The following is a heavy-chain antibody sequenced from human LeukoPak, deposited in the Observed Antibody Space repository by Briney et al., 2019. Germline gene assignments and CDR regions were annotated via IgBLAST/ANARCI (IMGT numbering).Heavy chain of an antibody. CDR2: ISHDASVT. Sequence: LSGGSLRLSCGASGFTFGSHWMCWVRQTPGKGLQWGAKISHDASVTYYVESGKGRFTIYRDNAQNSVFLQMDSLRVEDTALYYCARDFSWRQFDCWGQGTLVTVSS. D-gene: IGHD5-24*01. CDR1: GFTFGSHW. V-gene: IGHV3-7*01. J-gene: IGHJ4*02. CDR3: ARDFSWRQFDC.